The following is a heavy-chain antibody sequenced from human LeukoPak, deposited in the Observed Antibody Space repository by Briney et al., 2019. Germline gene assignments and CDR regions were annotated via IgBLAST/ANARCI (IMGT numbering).Heavy chain of an antibody. V-gene: IGHV4-34*01. J-gene: IGHJ1*01. CDR1: GGSFSGYY. CDR2: INHSGST. Sequence: PSETLSLTCAVYGGSFSGYYWSWIRQPPAKGLEWIGEINHSGSTNYNPSLKSRVTISVDTSKNQFFLKLSSVTAADTAVYYCARTLGYCSSTSCYFAEYFQHWGQGTLVTVSS. CDR3: ARTLGYCSSTSCYFAEYFQH. D-gene: IGHD2-2*01.